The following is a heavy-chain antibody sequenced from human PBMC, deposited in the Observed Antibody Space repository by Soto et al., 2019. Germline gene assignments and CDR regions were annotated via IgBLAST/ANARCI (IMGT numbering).Heavy chain of an antibody. CDR3: ARGFSSSWYVVY. Sequence: VGSLRLSCASSVFTFSVYWIHCVRQAPGKGLVWVSRTNGDGSTTSYADSVKGRFTISRDNAKHTLYLQMNSLRAEDTAVYYCARGFSSSWYVVYWGQGTLVSVS. J-gene: IGHJ4*02. CDR2: TNGDGSTT. V-gene: IGHV3-74*01. D-gene: IGHD6-13*01. CDR1: VFTFSVYW.